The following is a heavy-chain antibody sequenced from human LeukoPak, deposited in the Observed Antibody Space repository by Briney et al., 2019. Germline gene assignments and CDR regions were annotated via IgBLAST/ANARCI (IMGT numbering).Heavy chain of an antibody. CDR3: AKSTSISGYLWRDFDY. D-gene: IGHD3-22*01. CDR1: GFTFSSYG. J-gene: IGHJ4*02. Sequence: GRSLRLSCAASGFTFSSYGMHWVRQAPGKGLEWVAVIWYDGSNKYYADSVKGRFTISRDNSKNTLYLQMNSLRAEDTAVYYCAKSTSISGYLWRDFDYWGQGTLVTVSS. CDR2: IWYDGSNK. V-gene: IGHV3-33*06.